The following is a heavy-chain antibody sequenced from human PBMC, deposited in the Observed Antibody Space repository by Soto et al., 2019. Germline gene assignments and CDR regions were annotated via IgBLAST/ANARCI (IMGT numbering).Heavy chain of an antibody. CDR1: GYSFTSYW. CDR3: ARHYGSGKDIDAFDI. CDR2: IYPGDSDT. J-gene: IGHJ3*02. Sequence: GESLKISCKGSGYSFTSYWIGWVRQMPGKGLEWMGIIYPGDSDTRYSPSFQGQVTISADKSISTAYLQWSSLKASDTAMYYYARHYGSGKDIDAFDIWGQGTMVTVSS. V-gene: IGHV5-51*01. D-gene: IGHD3-10*01.